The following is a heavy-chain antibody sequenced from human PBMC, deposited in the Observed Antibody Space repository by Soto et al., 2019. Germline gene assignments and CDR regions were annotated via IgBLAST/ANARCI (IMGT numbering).Heavy chain of an antibody. CDR2: TISILGIT. CDR1: GGTFSRST. V-gene: IGHV1-69*02. D-gene: IGHD1-1*01. Sequence: SVKVSCKASGGTFSRSTITWVRQAPGQGLEWMGRTISILGITNYAQKFQGRVTITADKSTSTAYMELSSLRSEDTAVYFCANGNDASGACDIWG. J-gene: IGHJ3*02. CDR3: ANGNDASGACDI.